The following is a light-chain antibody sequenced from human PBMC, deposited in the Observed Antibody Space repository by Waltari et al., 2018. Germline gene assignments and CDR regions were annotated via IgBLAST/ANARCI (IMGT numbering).Light chain of an antibody. CDR3: SSYTSSSTRV. Sequence: QSALTQPASVSGSPGQSITIYFTGTSSDVGGYIYVSWYQQHPGKAPKLMIYEVSNRPSGVSNRFSGSKSGNTASLTISGLQAEDEADYYCSSYTSSSTRVFGGGTKLTVL. V-gene: IGLV2-14*01. CDR2: EVS. CDR1: SSDVGGYIY. J-gene: IGLJ2*01.